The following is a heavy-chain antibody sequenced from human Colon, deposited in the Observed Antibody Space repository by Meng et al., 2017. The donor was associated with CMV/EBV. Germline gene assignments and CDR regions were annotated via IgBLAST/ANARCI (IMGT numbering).Heavy chain of an antibody. CDR1: GYRFSNCV. Sequence: VQRVQSGAEVKKAEASVRVSCKASGYRFSNCVLHWVRQAPGQGLEWMGWISPGDDNGKYSQIFQGRVAITKDTSASTAYLDLSRLKSEDTAVYYGAITSLFVYWGQGTLVTVSS. CDR3: AITSLFVY. V-gene: IGHV1-3*01. CDR2: ISPGDDNG. J-gene: IGHJ4*02.